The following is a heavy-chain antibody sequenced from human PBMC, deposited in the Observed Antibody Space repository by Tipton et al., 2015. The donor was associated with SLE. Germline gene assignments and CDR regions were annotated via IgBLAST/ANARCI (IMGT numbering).Heavy chain of an antibody. CDR1: GFIFSNYG. CDR2: ISGSGENT. D-gene: IGHD2-15*01. J-gene: IGHJ3*01. CDR3: APRGVVSAATFDF. V-gene: IGHV3-23*01. Sequence: LSLTCAASGFIFSNYGIHWVRQAPGKGLEWVSTISGSGENTYYADSVEGRFTISRDNFKNTLFLQMNSLRGEDTAVYYCAPRGVVSAATFDFWGRGTMVNVSS.